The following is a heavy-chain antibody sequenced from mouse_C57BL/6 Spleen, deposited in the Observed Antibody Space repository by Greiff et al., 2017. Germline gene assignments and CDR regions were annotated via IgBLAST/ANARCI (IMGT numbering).Heavy chain of an antibody. V-gene: IGHV1-37*01. CDR3: AREWDYYGSSPLAMDY. J-gene: IGHJ4*01. CDR2: INPYNGDT. Sequence: EVKLQESGPELVKPGASVKISCKASGYSFTGYFMNWVKQSHGKSLEWIGRINPYNGDTFYNQKFKGKATLTVDKSSSTAHMELLSLTSEDVAVYYCAREWDYYGSSPLAMDYWGQGTSVTVSS. CDR1: GYSFTGYF. D-gene: IGHD1-1*01.